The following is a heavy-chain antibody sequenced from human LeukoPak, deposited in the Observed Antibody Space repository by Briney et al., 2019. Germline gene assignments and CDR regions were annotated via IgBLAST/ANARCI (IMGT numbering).Heavy chain of an antibody. D-gene: IGHD4-17*01. J-gene: IGHJ4*02. CDR2: ISASGDTT. CDR3: AKEIWPTVTTPGWTYFDY. CDR1: GFPFSAYA. V-gene: IGHV3-23*01. Sequence: GGSLRLSCAASGFPFSAYAMSWVRQAPGKGLEWVSAISASGDTTYYADSVKGRFTISRDNSKNTLYLQMNSLRAEDTAVYYCAKEIWPTVTTPGWTYFDYWGQGALVTVSS.